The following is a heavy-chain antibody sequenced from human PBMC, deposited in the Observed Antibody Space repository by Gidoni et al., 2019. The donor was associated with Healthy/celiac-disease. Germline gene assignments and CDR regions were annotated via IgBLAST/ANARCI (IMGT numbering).Heavy chain of an antibody. CDR1: GFTFDDYA. Sequence: EVQLVESGGGLVQPGRSLRLSCAASGFTFDDYAMHWVRQAPGKGLEWVSGISWNSGSIGYADSVKGRFTISRDNAKNSLYLQMNSLRAEDTALYYCAKWGAGKGDYYYYGMDVWGQGTTVTVSS. J-gene: IGHJ6*02. CDR2: ISWNSGSI. V-gene: IGHV3-9*01. CDR3: AKWGAGKGDYYYYGMDV. D-gene: IGHD3-16*01.